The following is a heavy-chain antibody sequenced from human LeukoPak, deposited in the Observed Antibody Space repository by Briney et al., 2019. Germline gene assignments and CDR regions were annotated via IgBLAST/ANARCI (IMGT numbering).Heavy chain of an antibody. Sequence: SVKVTCKASGGTFSSYAISWVRQAPGQGLEWMGGIIPIFGTANYAQKFQGRVTITADESTSTAYMELSSLRSEDTAVYYCARDLDPWTTVTSGHDNYWGQGTLVTVSS. CDR2: IIPIFGTA. J-gene: IGHJ4*02. V-gene: IGHV1-69*13. D-gene: IGHD4-11*01. CDR3: ARDLDPWTTVTSGHDNY. CDR1: GGTFSSYA.